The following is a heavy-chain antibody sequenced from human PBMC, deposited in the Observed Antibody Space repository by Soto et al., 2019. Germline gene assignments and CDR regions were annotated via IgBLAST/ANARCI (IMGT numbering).Heavy chain of an antibody. CDR3: ASHLYDSSRHPFDY. J-gene: IGHJ4*02. D-gene: IGHD3-22*01. CDR1: GGSISSYY. V-gene: IGHV4-59*08. Sequence: PSETLSLTCTVPGGSISSYYWSWIRQPPGKGLEWIGYIYYSGSTNYNPSLKSRVTISADTSRNQFSLKLTSLTAADTSVYYCASHLYDSSRHPFDYWGQGTLVTVS. CDR2: IYYSGST.